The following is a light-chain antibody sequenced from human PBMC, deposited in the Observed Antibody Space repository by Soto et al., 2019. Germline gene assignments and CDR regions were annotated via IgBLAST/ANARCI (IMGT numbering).Light chain of an antibody. J-gene: IGKJ1*01. CDR3: QQYRT. V-gene: IGKV3-15*01. Sequence: EIVLTQSAVTLSVSPGERATLSCRASQSVNSNLAWYQQKPGQAPRLLIYGASTRANGVPARFSGGGSGTEFTLTIRSLQSEDFALYYCQQYRTFGQWTKFEIK. CDR2: GAS. CDR1: QSVNSN.